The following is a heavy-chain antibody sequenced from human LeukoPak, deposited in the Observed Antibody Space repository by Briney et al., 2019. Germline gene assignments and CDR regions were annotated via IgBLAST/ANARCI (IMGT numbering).Heavy chain of an antibody. CDR3: SRGSYDLWSGFSY. V-gene: IGHV3-69-1*02. D-gene: IGHD3-3*01. J-gene: IGHJ4*02. CDR1: GFTMSDYY. Sequence: GGSLRLSCEVSGFTMSDYYMMWVRQAPGKGLEWISCISGTGSTIYYADSMKGRFTISRDIGKKPVYLQMTALRADDTAVYYCSRGSYDLWSGFSYWGQGTLVTVSS. CDR2: ISGTGSTI.